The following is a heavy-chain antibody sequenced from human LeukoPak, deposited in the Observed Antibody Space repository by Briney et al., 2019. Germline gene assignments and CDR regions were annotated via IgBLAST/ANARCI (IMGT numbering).Heavy chain of an antibody. CDR1: GYTFTSYD. V-gene: IGHV1-8*01. CDR2: MNPNSGNT. D-gene: IGHD6-19*01. Sequence: ASVKVSCKASGYTFTSYDINWARQATGQGLEWMGWMNPNSGNTGYAQKFQGRVTMTRDTSITTAYMELSSLISDDSAVYYCARDYGGGEVAGLDYGGQGPRVPVPS. J-gene: IGHJ4*02. CDR3: ARDYGGGEVAGLDY.